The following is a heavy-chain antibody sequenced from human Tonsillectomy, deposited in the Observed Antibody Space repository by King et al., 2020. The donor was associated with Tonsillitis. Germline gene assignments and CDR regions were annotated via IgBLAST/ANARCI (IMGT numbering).Heavy chain of an antibody. CDR3: ARDLYSGSFDY. J-gene: IGHJ4*01. V-gene: IGHV4-59*01. Sequence: VQLQESGPGLVKPSETLSLTCTVSGGSISSYYWSWIRHPPGEGLEWIGYIYYGGSTNYNPSLKSRVTISVDTSKNQFSLSLSSVTAADTAVYYCARDLYSGSFDYWGHGTLVTVSS. CDR2: IYYGGST. D-gene: IGHD1-26*01. CDR1: GGSISSYY.